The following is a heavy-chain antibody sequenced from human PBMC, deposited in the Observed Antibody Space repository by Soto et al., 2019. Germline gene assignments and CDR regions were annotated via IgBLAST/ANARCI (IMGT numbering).Heavy chain of an antibody. Sequence: PVKLSCKASGGTLSSYAISWVRQAPGQGLEWMGGIIPIFGTANYAQKFQGRVTITADESTSTAYMELSSLRSEDTAVYYCARGGAYCSSTSCYTHGMDVWGQGTTVTVSS. CDR3: ARGGAYCSSTSCYTHGMDV. J-gene: IGHJ6*02. D-gene: IGHD2-2*02. CDR2: IIPIFGTA. V-gene: IGHV1-69*13. CDR1: GGTLSSYA.